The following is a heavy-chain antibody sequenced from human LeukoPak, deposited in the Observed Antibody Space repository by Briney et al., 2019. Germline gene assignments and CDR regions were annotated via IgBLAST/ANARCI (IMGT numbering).Heavy chain of an antibody. D-gene: IGHD6-13*01. CDR1: GGSISTYY. Sequence: PSETLSLTCTVSGGSISTYYWTWIRQPPGKGLEWIGYIYYSGNTNYNPSLKSRITISVDTSKNQFPLKLSSVTAADTAVYYCARGQGSSWTGWFDPWGQGPLVTVSS. CDR3: ARGQGSSWTGWFDP. J-gene: IGHJ5*02. CDR2: IYYSGNT. V-gene: IGHV4-59*01.